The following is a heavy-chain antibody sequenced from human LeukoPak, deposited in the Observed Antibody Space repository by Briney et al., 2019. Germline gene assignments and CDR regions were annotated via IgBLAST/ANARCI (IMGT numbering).Heavy chain of an antibody. Sequence: PGGSLRLSCAASGFTFSSYEMNWVRQAPGKGLGWVSYISSSGSTIYYADSVKGRFTISRDNAKNSLYLQMNSLRAEDTAVYYCARNLSAAGTWYYYYYGMDVWGKGTTVTVSS. D-gene: IGHD6-13*01. V-gene: IGHV3-48*03. J-gene: IGHJ6*04. CDR2: ISSSGSTI. CDR1: GFTFSSYE. CDR3: ARNLSAAGTWYYYYYGMDV.